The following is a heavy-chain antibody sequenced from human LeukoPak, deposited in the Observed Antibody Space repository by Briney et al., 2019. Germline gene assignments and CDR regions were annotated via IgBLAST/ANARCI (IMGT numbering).Heavy chain of an antibody. D-gene: IGHD6-13*01. CDR3: AKLPYDIAGTGY. J-gene: IGHJ4*02. V-gene: IGHV3-23*01. CDR2: ISGSGGNT. Sequence: PGGTLRLSCAASGFTFSSYGMSWVRQAPGKGLEWVSGISGSGGNTNYADSVKGRFTISRDNSKNTLYLQMNSMRVEDTAVYYCAKLPYDIAGTGYWGKGTLVTVSS. CDR1: GFTFSSYG.